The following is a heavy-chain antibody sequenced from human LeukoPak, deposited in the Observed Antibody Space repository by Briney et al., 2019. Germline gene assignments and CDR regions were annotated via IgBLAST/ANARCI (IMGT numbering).Heavy chain of an antibody. CDR1: GFTFSSYW. CDR2: VNGGGSGT. Sequence: GGSLRLSRAASGFTFSSYWMHWVRQAPGKGLVWVSRVNGGGSGTYYADSVKGRFAISRDNAKNTLYLQMNSLRAEDTAVYYCARDLRREDYWGQGTLVTVSS. J-gene: IGHJ4*02. CDR3: ARDLRREDY. V-gene: IGHV3-74*01.